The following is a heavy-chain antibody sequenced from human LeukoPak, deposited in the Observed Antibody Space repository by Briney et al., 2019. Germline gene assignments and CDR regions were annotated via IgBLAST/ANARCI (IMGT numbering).Heavy chain of an antibody. Sequence: GGSLRLSCAASGFTFSTYWMHWVRQAPGKGLVWVSRINSDGSRTTYADSVKGRFTISRDNAKNTLYLQMNSLRTEDTAVYNCARPETQYSSGLDGFDIWGQGTMVTVSS. D-gene: IGHD6-19*01. CDR2: INSDGSRT. J-gene: IGHJ3*02. CDR1: GFTFSTYW. V-gene: IGHV3-74*01. CDR3: ARPETQYSSGLDGFDI.